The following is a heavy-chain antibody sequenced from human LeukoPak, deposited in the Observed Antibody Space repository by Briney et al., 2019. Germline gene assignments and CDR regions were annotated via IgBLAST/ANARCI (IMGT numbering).Heavy chain of an antibody. D-gene: IGHD3-22*01. Sequence: GASVKVSGKASGYTFTSYYMHWVRQAPGQGLEWMGIINPSVGSTDYAQKFQGRVTMTRDTSTNTVYMELSSLRSEDTAVYYCARDWTAYSSSGSIFDYWGQGTLVTVSS. CDR1: GYTFTSYY. CDR3: ARDWTAYSSSGSIFDY. J-gene: IGHJ4*02. V-gene: IGHV1-46*01. CDR2: INPSVGST.